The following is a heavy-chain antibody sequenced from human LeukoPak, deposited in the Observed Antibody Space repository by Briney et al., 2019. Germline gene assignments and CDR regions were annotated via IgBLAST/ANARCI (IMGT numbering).Heavy chain of an antibody. Sequence: SETLSLTCAVFGGSISSYYWSWIRQPAGKGLEWIGRIHTSGSTNSNPSLKSRVTMSVDTSKNQFSLKLSSVTAADTAMYYCARLTVGVNYYFDYWGQGTLVTVSS. CDR3: ARLTVGVNYYFDY. CDR2: IHTSGST. J-gene: IGHJ4*02. V-gene: IGHV4-4*07. D-gene: IGHD1-26*01. CDR1: GGSISSYY.